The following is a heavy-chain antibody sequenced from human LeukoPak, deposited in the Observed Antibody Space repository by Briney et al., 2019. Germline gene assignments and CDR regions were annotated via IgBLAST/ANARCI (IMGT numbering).Heavy chain of an antibody. J-gene: IGHJ5*02. CDR2: IYYSGST. V-gene: IGHV4-59*08. CDR3: ARQEYSSSFLLDP. D-gene: IGHD6-13*01. Sequence: PSETLSLTCTVSGGSVSGYYWSWIRQPPGKGLEWIGYIYYSGSTNYNPSLKSRVTISVDTSKNQFSLKLSSVTAADTAVYYCARQEYSSSFLLDPWGQGTLVTVSS. CDR1: GGSVSGYY.